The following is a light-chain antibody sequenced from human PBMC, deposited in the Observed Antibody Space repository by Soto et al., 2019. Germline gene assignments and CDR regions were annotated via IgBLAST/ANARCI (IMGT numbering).Light chain of an antibody. CDR3: QTWGTGIQV. Sequence: QPVLTQSPSASASLGASVKLTCTLSSGHNDYAIAWHQQQPQKGPRYLMKLNSDDSHIKGDGIPDRFSGSSSGAERYLTISSLRSEDEADYYCQTWGTGIQVFGGGTKLTVL. CDR1: SGHNDYA. V-gene: IGLV4-69*01. J-gene: IGLJ2*01. CDR2: LNSDDSH.